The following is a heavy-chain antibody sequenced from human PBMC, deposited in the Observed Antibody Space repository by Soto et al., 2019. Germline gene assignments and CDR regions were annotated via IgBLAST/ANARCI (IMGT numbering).Heavy chain of an antibody. CDR1: GGSFSGYY. Sequence: SETLSLTCAVYGGSFSGYYWSWIRQPPGKGLEWIGEVNQSGSTNYNPSLKSRVTISVDTSKNQFSLKLSSVTAADTAVYYCARDLLVPAAIHVGDWFDPWGQGTQVTVSS. CDR2: VNQSGST. CDR3: ARDLLVPAAIHVGDWFDP. V-gene: IGHV4-34*01. J-gene: IGHJ5*02. D-gene: IGHD2-2*01.